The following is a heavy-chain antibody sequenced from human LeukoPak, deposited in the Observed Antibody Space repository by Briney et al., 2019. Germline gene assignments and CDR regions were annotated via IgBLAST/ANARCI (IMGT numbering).Heavy chain of an antibody. J-gene: IGHJ4*02. CDR1: GFTFSSYA. CDR3: AKAAIAVAGTNPYEFDY. Sequence: PGGSLRLSCAASGFTFSSYAMSWVRQAPGKGLAWVSAISGSGGSTYYADSVKGRFTISRDNSKNTLYLQMNSLRAEDTAVYYCAKAAIAVAGTNPYEFDYWGQGTLVTVSS. CDR2: ISGSGGST. V-gene: IGHV3-23*01. D-gene: IGHD6-19*01.